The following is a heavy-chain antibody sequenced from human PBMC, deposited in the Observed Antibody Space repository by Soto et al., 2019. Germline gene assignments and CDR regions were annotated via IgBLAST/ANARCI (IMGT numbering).Heavy chain of an antibody. CDR1: GGSISSSSYY. CDR3: ARQEWSDYDPAEFGY. CDR2: IYYSGST. D-gene: IGHD5-12*01. J-gene: IGHJ4*02. V-gene: IGHV4-39*01. Sequence: QLQLQESGPGLVKPSETLSLTCTVSGGSISSSSYYWGWIRQPPGKGLEWIGSIYYSGSTYYNPSLKSRVTISVDTSKNQFSLKLSSVTAADTAVYYCARQEWSDYDPAEFGYWGQGTLVTVSS.